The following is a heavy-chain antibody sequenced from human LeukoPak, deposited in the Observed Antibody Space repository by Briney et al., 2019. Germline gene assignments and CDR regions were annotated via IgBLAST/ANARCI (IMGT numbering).Heavy chain of an antibody. J-gene: IGHJ6*02. Sequence: GGSLRLSCAASGFTFSNAWMSWVRQAPGKGLEWVGRIKSKTDGGTTDYAAPVKGRFTISRDDSKNTLYLQMNSLKTEDTAVYYCTTVGYCSGGSCYWDYYYGMDVWGRGTTVTVSS. CDR2: IKSKTDGGTT. CDR1: GFTFSNAW. CDR3: TTVGYCSGGSCYWDYYYGMDV. D-gene: IGHD2-15*01. V-gene: IGHV3-15*01.